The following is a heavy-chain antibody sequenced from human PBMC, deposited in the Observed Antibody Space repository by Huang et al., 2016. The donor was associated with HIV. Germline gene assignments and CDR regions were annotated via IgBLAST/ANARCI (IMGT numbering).Heavy chain of an antibody. CDR2: IRAYNGGS. J-gene: IGHJ6*02. CDR3: ASADRGQLVFVDYYGMDV. D-gene: IGHD6-6*01. Sequence: QVQLVQSGAEVKKPGASVRVSCKVSGYTSTTYGINWVRQAPGQGLEWMGWIRAYNGGSNYAQKLQVRVTLTTDTSTNTAYMELRSLRSDDTAVYYCASADRGQLVFVDYYGMDVWGQGTTVTVSS. CDR1: GYTSTTYG. V-gene: IGHV1-18*04.